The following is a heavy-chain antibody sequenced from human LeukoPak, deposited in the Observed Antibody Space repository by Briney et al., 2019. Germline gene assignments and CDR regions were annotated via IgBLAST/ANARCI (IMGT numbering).Heavy chain of an antibody. CDR1: GFTFSSYW. J-gene: IGHJ4*02. CDR3: AKDFSDSSGYYTPGGDFDY. V-gene: IGHV3-7*01. CDR2: IKQDGSEE. Sequence: GGSLRLSCAASGFTFSSYWMSWVRQAPGKGLEWVANIKQDGSEEYYVDSVKGRFTISRDNAKNSLYLQMNSLRAEDTAVYYCAKDFSDSSGYYTPGGDFDYWGQGTLVTVSS. D-gene: IGHD3-22*01.